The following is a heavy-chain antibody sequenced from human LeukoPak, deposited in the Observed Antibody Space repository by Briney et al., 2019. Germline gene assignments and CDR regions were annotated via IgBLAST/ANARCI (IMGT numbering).Heavy chain of an antibody. CDR3: ARGYATFDY. V-gene: IGHV3-48*01. D-gene: IGHD5-18*01. CDR1: GFTFSTYS. Sequence: GGSLRLSCAASGFTFSTYSMNWVRQAPGKGLEWISYIFSSSATIYYADSVKGRFTISRDNAKNSLYLQMNSLRAEDTAVYYCARGYATFDYWGQGTLVTVSS. J-gene: IGHJ4*02. CDR2: IFSSSATI.